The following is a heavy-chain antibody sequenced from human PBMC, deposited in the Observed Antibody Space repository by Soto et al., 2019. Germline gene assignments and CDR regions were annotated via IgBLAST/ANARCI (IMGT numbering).Heavy chain of an antibody. CDR2: ISYDGSNK. J-gene: IGHJ3*02. CDR3: ARDQLEWLFHDAFDI. V-gene: IGHV3-30-3*01. Sequence: ESGGGVVQPGRSLRLSCAASGFTFSSYAMHWVRQAPGKGLEWVAVISYDGSNKYYADSVKGRFTISRDNSKNTLYLQMNSLRAEDTAVYYCARDQLEWLFHDAFDIWGQGTMVTVSS. CDR1: GFTFSSYA. D-gene: IGHD3-3*01.